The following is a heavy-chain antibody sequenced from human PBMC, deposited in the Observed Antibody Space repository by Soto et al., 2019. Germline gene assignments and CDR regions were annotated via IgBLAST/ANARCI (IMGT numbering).Heavy chain of an antibody. CDR3: ARWIQLWTEYYYYGMDV. Sequence: SETLSLTCAVSGGSLSSSNLWSWVRQPPGKGLEWIGEIYHSGSTNYNPSLKSRVTISVDKSKNQFSLKLSSVTAADTAVYYCARWIQLWTEYYYYGMDVWGQGTTVTVSS. V-gene: IGHV4-4*02. CDR1: GGSLSSSNL. CDR2: IYHSGST. J-gene: IGHJ6*02. D-gene: IGHD5-18*01.